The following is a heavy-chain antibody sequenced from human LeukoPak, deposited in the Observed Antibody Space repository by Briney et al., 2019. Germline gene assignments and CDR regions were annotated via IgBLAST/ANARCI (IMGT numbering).Heavy chain of an antibody. Sequence: GGTLRLSCAASGLTFSDYDMSWVRQAPGKGLEWVSCISSSGSTIYYADSVKGRFTISRDNAKNLLYLQMNSLSAEDTAVYYCARVSQLLWIGESQPDAFDIWGQGTMVTVSS. D-gene: IGHD4-23*01. V-gene: IGHV3-11*01. J-gene: IGHJ3*02. CDR3: ARVSQLLWIGESQPDAFDI. CDR2: ISSSGSTI. CDR1: GLTFSDYD.